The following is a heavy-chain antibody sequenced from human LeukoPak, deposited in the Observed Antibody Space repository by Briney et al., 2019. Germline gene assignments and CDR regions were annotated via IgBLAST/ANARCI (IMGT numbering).Heavy chain of an antibody. CDR3: ARLRSRVTSDY. Sequence: PSETLSLTCTVSGGSISSTSYYWGWIRQPPGKGLEWIGSIYYSGSTYYNPSLQSRVTISVDTSKNQFSLNLSSVTAADTAVYYCARLRSRVTSDYWGQGTLVTVSS. CDR1: GGSISSTSYY. CDR2: IYYSGST. J-gene: IGHJ4*02. V-gene: IGHV4-39*01. D-gene: IGHD2-21*02.